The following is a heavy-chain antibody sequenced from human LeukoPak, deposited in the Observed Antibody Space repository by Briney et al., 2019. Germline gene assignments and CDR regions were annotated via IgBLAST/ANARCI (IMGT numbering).Heavy chain of an antibody. Sequence: PGGSLRLSCSASGFTFSSYAMHWVRQAPGKGLEYVSAISSNGGSTYYADSVKGRFTISRDNSKNTLYLQMSSLSAEDTAVYYCVKGSCSSTSCYGEGYWGQGTLVTVSS. CDR1: GFTFSSYA. D-gene: IGHD2-2*01. V-gene: IGHV3-64D*06. CDR2: ISSNGGST. J-gene: IGHJ4*02. CDR3: VKGSCSSTSCYGEGY.